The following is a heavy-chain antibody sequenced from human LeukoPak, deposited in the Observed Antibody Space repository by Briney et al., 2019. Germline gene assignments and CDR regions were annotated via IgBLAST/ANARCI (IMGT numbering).Heavy chain of an antibody. CDR3: AKDTSIGRYCTNGVCSPFDY. CDR1: GFTFARYT. Sequence: PGRSLRLSCAASGFTFARYTMHWVRQAPGKGLEWVSAISDSGGSTYDADSVKGRFTISRDNSKNTLYLQMNSLRAEDTAVYYCAKDTSIGRYCTNGVCSPFDYWGQGTLVTVSS. V-gene: IGHV3-23*01. D-gene: IGHD2-8*01. J-gene: IGHJ4*02. CDR2: ISDSGGST.